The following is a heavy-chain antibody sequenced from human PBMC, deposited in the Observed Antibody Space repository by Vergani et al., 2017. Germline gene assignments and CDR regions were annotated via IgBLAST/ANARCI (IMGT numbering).Heavy chain of an antibody. Sequence: QVQLVQSGAEVKKPGASVKVSCKASGYTFTSYAMHWVRQAPGQRLEWMGWINAGNGNTKYSQKFQGRVTMTTDTSTSTAYMELRSLRSDDTAVYYCARVKSSWGREGAFDVWGQGTMVTVSS. CDR1: GYTFTSYA. V-gene: IGHV1-3*01. CDR2: INAGNGNT. J-gene: IGHJ3*01. D-gene: IGHD7-27*01. CDR3: ARVKSSWGREGAFDV.